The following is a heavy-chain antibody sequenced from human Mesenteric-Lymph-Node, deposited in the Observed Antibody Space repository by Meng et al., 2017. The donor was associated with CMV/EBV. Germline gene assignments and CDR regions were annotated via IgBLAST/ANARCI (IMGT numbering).Heavy chain of an antibody. CDR3: ARGLEGDY. J-gene: IGHJ4*02. D-gene: IGHD1-1*01. CDR1: GFTFSSFS. CDR2: IPSGGTYI. V-gene: IGHV3-21*01. Sequence: GGSLRLSCAASGFTFSSFSMNWVRRAPGKGLEWVSSIPSGGTYIYYADSVKGRFTISRDNAETSLSLQMTSLRSEDTAVYYCARGLEGDYWGQGTLVTVSS.